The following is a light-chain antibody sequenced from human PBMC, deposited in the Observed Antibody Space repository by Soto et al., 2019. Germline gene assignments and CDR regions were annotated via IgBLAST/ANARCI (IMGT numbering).Light chain of an antibody. V-gene: IGLV2-14*01. CDR2: EVS. CDR1: SSDVGGYNY. CDR3: SSYTSSSTRV. Sequence: QSALTQPASVSGSPGQSITISCTGTSSDVGGYNYVSWYQQHPGKAPKLMIDEVSNLPSGVSNRFSGSKSGNTASLTISGLQAEDEADYYCSSYTSSSTRVFGGGTKLTVL. J-gene: IGLJ3*02.